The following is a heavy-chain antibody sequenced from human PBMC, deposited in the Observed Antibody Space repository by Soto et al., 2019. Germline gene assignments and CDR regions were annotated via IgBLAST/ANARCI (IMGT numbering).Heavy chain of an antibody. CDR1: GYSFTTYY. CDR3: ARAPRSHYYDSSGPIDY. CDR2: INPSGGST. Sequence: ASVKVSCKASGYSFTTYYMHWVRQAPGQGLEWMGMINPSGGSTTYAQKFQGRVTMTRDTSTTTVYMALSSLRSDDTAVYYCARAPRSHYYDSSGPIDYWGQGTQVTVS. J-gene: IGHJ4*02. D-gene: IGHD3-22*01. V-gene: IGHV1-46*01.